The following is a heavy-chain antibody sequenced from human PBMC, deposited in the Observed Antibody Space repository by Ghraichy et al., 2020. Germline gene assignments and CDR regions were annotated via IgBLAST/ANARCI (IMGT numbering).Heavy chain of an antibody. CDR1: GFTVSSNY. CDR2: IYSGGST. CDR3: ARGGFGEYNGMDV. D-gene: IGHD3-10*01. J-gene: IGHJ6*02. V-gene: IGHV3-53*04. Sequence: GSLRLSCAASGFTVSSNYMSWVRQAPGKGLEWVSVIYSGGSTYYADSVKGRFTISRHNSKNTLYLQMNSLRAEDTAVYYCARGGFGEYNGMDVWGQGTTVTVSS.